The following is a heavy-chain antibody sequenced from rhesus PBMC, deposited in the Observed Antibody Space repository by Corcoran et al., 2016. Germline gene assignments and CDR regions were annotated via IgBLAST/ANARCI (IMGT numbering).Heavy chain of an antibody. CDR3: ARREYSNPGGDY. CDR2: IYGRSGNT. J-gene: IGHJ4*01. CDR1: GGSISGGYD. D-gene: IGHD4-23*01. Sequence: QVQLQESGPGLVKPSETLSLACAVSGGSISGGYDWSWIRQPPGKGLEWIGYIYGRSGNTNDNPALKSRDNRSKDTSKNQFSLKLSSVTAADTAVYYGARREYSNPGGDYWGQGVLVTVSS. V-gene: IGHV4-76*01.